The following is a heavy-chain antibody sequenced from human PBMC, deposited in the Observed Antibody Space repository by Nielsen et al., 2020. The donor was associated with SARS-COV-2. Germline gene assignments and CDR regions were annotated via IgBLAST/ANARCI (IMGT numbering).Heavy chain of an antibody. D-gene: IGHD6-6*01. CDR1: GFTFSSYS. V-gene: IGHV3-48*01. J-gene: IGHJ6*02. CDR3: ARIETSDYYYYGMDV. CDR2: ISSSSSTI. Sequence: GESLKISCAASGFTFSSYSMNWVRQAPGKGLEWVSYISSSSSTIYYADSVKGRFTISRDNAKNSLYLQMNSLRAEDTAVYYCARIETSDYYYYGMDVWGQGTTVTVSS.